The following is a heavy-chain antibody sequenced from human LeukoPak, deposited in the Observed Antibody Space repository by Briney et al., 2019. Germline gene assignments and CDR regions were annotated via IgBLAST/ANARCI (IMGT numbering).Heavy chain of an antibody. CDR2: ISSSSSYI. CDR3: ATYSILNAREFRY. V-gene: IGHV3-21*01. D-gene: IGHD4-11*01. Sequence: GGSLRLSCAASGFTFSSYSMNWVRQAPGEGLEWVSSISSSSSYIYYADSVKGRFTISRDNAKNSVYLQMNSLGADDTAVYYCATYSILNAREFRYWGQGTLVTVTS. J-gene: IGHJ1*01. CDR1: GFTFSSYS.